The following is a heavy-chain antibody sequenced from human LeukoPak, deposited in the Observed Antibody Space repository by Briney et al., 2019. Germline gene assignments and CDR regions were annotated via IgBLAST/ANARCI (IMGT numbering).Heavy chain of an antibody. J-gene: IGHJ4*02. V-gene: IGHV3-48*02. CDR1: GFTFSAYS. Sequence: GGSLRLSCIASGFTFSAYSMNWVRQAPGKGLEWVSYIRRSGSPRYYADSVKGRCTISRDDAKNSLYLQMDDLRDEDTAVYYCVRDPDALDYWGQGTLVTVSP. CDR2: IRRSGSPR. CDR3: VRDPDALDY.